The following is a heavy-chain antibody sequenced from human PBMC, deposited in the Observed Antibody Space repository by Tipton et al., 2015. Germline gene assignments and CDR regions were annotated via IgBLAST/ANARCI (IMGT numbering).Heavy chain of an antibody. Sequence: TLSLTCTVSGGSIGSGGHYWSWVRQRPGKGLEWIAFMYYSGSTYYNPSLKSRVSISGDTSKNQLSLRLRSVTAADTAVYYCARAIFGSGSYYFDCWGQGTLVTVSS. D-gene: IGHD3-10*01. V-gene: IGHV4-31*03. CDR1: GGSIGSGGHY. CDR2: MYYSGST. J-gene: IGHJ4*02. CDR3: ARAIFGSGSYYFDC.